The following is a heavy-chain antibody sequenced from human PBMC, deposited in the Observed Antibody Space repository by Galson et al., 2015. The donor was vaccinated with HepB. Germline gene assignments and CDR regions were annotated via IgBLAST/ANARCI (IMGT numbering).Heavy chain of an antibody. CDR3: ARRGGGRGSPGAVWQQLVRRPRAYYFDY. Sequence: ETLSLTCTVSGGSISSSSYYWGWIRQPPGKGLEWIGSIYYSGSTYYNPSLKSRVTISVDTSKNQFSLKLSSVTAADTAVYYCARRGGGRGSPGAVWQQLVRRPRAYYFDYWGQGTLVTVSS. V-gene: IGHV4-39*01. CDR1: GGSISSSSYY. D-gene: IGHD6-13*01. CDR2: IYYSGST. J-gene: IGHJ4*02.